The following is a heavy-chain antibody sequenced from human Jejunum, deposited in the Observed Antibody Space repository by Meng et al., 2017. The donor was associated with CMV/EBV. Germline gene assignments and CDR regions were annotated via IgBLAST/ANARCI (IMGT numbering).Heavy chain of an antibody. CDR1: GFALATPM. Sequence: SCAASGFALATPMMTWVRQAPGKGLEWVATISSSSKYIHYSPSMTGRLTVSRDNAKNLLYLQINTLSAEDTAVYFCATVRNNPEFDLWGQGTLVTVSS. CDR2: ISSSSKYI. V-gene: IGHV3-21*01. CDR3: ATVRNNPEFDL. J-gene: IGHJ4*02.